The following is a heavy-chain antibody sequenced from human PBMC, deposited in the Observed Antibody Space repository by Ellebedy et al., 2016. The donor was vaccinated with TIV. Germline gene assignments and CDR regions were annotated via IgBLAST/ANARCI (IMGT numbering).Heavy chain of an antibody. Sequence: PGGSLRLSCAASGFNLSNNALHWVRQAPGKGLEWLAVISYNGSLQFYADSVKGRFTISRDNSKSMLYLQMNNLRTEDTALYYCAKLGVVIRGDYWGQGTLVTVSS. V-gene: IGHV3-30-3*02. J-gene: IGHJ1*01. CDR2: ISYNGSLQ. CDR1: GFNLSNNA. D-gene: IGHD3-10*01. CDR3: AKLGVVIRGDY.